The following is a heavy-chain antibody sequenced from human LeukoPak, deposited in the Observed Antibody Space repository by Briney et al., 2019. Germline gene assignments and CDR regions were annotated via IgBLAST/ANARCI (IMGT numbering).Heavy chain of an antibody. J-gene: IGHJ4*02. Sequence: SETLSLTCAVYGVSFSGYYWSWIRQPPGKGPEWIGEINHSGSTNYNPSLKSRVTISVDTSKNQFSLKLSSVTAADTAVYYCARGRRYGDYYDYWGQGTLVTVSS. D-gene: IGHD4-17*01. CDR2: INHSGST. CDR3: ARGRRYGDYYDY. CDR1: GVSFSGYY. V-gene: IGHV4-34*01.